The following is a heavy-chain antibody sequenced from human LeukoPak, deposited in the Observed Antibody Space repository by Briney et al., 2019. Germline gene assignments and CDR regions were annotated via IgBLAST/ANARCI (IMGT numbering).Heavy chain of an antibody. CDR3: ARNPYYDFWSGYYPFDF. CDR1: GYTFINYD. Sequence: ASVKVSCKASGYTFINYDISWVRQAPGQGLEWMGWISGYNGNTDYAQKFQGRVTMTTDTSTSTAYVEMRSLGSDDTAVYYCARNPYYDFWSGYYPFDFWGQGTPVTVSA. D-gene: IGHD3-3*01. J-gene: IGHJ4*02. V-gene: IGHV1-18*01. CDR2: ISGYNGNT.